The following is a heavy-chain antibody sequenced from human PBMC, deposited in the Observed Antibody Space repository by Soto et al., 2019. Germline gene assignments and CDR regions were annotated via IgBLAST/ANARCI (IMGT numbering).Heavy chain of an antibody. D-gene: IGHD2-21*01. CDR3: ARSDGYNFNWLDS. Sequence: QVQLVQSGAEVKTPGASVKVSCKASGYTFASYDINWVRQAPGQGLEWMGWKNPNSGNTGYAQKFQGRLSMTTDTALNIAHMELSSLRNEDTAVYYCARSDGYNFNWLDSWGQGTLVTVSA. V-gene: IGHV1-8*01. CDR1: GYTFASYD. CDR2: KNPNSGNT. J-gene: IGHJ5*01.